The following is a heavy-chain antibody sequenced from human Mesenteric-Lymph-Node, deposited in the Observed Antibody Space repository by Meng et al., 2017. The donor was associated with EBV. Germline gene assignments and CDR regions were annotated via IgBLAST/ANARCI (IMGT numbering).Heavy chain of an antibody. J-gene: IGHJ4*02. Sequence: QRQLPEPGPGLAKPSATLSITCTVSGGSVSSCTYYWSWTRQPPGKGLEWIGYIYYSGSTNYNPSLKSRVTISVDTSKTQFSLKLSSVTAADTAGYYWATGLYGDYALANWGQGTLVTVSS. V-gene: IGHV4-61*01. D-gene: IGHD4-17*01. CDR3: ATGLYGDYALAN. CDR2: IYYSGST. CDR1: GGSVSSCTYY.